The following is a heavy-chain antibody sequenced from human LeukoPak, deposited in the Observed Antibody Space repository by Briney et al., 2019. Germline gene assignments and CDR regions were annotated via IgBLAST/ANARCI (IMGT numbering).Heavy chain of an antibody. CDR2: INPNSGGT. V-gene: IGHV1-2*02. J-gene: IGHJ4*02. CDR3: ARGSGGSRAFF. Sequence: EWMGWINPNSGGTNYAQKFQGRVTMTRDTSLSTAYMELSRLRSDDTAVYYCARGSGGSRAFFWGQGTLVTVSS. D-gene: IGHD2-15*01.